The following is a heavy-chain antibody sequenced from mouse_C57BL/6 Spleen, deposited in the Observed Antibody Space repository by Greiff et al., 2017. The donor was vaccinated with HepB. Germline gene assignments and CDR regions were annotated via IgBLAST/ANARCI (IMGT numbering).Heavy chain of an antibody. Sequence: EVKLQESGGGLVKPGGSLKLSCAASGFTFSSYAMSWVRQTPEKRLEWVATISDGGSYTYYPDNVKGRFTISRDNAKNNLYLQMSHLKSEDTAMYYCARDEGGYYYYYAMDYWGQGTSVTVSS. V-gene: IGHV5-4*01. CDR3: ARDEGGYYYYYAMDY. CDR2: ISDGGSYT. J-gene: IGHJ4*01. CDR1: GFTFSSYA. D-gene: IGHD2-3*01.